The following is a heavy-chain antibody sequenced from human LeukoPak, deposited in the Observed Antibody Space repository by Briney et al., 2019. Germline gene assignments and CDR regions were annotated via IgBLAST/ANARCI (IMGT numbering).Heavy chain of an antibody. J-gene: IGHJ4*02. CDR2: ISGSGGST. CDR1: GFTFSSYA. D-gene: IGHD3-9*01. Sequence: GGSLRLSCAASGFTFSSYAMSWVRQAPGKGLEWVSAISGSGGSTYYADSVRGRFTISRDNSKNTLYLQMNSLRAEDTAVYYCANPYYDILTGYYNVGDYWGQGTLVTVSS. CDR3: ANPYYDILTGYYNVGDY. V-gene: IGHV3-23*01.